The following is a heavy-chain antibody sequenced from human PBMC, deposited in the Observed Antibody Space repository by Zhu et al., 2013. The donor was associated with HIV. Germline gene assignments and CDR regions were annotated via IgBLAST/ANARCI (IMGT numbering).Heavy chain of an antibody. CDR3: ARGGEGCSGGSCYSGWFDP. D-gene: IGHD2-15*01. J-gene: IGHJ5*02. CDR1: GGTFSSYT. CDR2: IIPILGIA. Sequence: QVQLVQSGAEVKKPGSSVKVSCKASGGTFSSYTISWVRQAPGQGLEWMGRIIPILGIANYAQKFQGRVTITADKSTSTAYMELSSLRSEDTAVYYCARGGEGCSGGSCYSGWFDPWGQGTLVTVSS. V-gene: IGHV1-69*02.